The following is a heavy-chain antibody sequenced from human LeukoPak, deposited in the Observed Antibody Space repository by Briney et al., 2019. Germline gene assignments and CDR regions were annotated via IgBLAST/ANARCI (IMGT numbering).Heavy chain of an antibody. V-gene: IGHV5-51*01. D-gene: IGHD2-2*02. CDR2: IYPGDSDT. J-gene: IGHJ5*02. CDR1: GYSFTSYW. CDR3: ARSTDIVVVPAAIRGDGFDP. Sequence: GESLQISCKGSGYSFTSYWIGWVRPMPGKGLEWMGIIYPGDSDTRYSPSFQGQVTISADKSISTAYLQWSSLKASDTAMYYCARSTDIVVVPAAIRGDGFDPWGQGTLVTVSS.